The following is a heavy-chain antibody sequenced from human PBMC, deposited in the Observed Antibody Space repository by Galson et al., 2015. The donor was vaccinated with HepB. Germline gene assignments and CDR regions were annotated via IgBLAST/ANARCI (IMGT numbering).Heavy chain of an antibody. CDR1: GYTFTGYY. V-gene: IGHV1-2*06. J-gene: IGHJ4*02. CDR3: AKSGYSYGYHY. CDR2: INPYSGGT. Sequence: SVKVSCKASGYTFTGYYMHWGRQAPGQGLEWMGRINPYSGGTNYAQKFQGRVTMTSDTSISTAYMELSRLRSDDTAVYYCAKSGYSYGYHYWGQGTLVTVSS. D-gene: IGHD5-18*01.